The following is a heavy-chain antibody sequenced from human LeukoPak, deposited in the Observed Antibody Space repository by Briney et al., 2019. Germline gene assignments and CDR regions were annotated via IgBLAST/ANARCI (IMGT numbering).Heavy chain of an antibody. V-gene: IGHV3-23*01. Sequence: GGSLRLSCAASGFTFSSYEMNWVRQAPGKGLEWVSAISGSGGSTYYADSVKGRFTISRDNSKNTLYLQMNSLRAEDTAVYYCAKGGIVVVPTDTDFDYWGQGTLVTVSS. CDR3: AKGGIVVVPTDTDFDY. J-gene: IGHJ4*02. CDR1: GFTFSSYE. D-gene: IGHD2-2*01. CDR2: ISGSGGST.